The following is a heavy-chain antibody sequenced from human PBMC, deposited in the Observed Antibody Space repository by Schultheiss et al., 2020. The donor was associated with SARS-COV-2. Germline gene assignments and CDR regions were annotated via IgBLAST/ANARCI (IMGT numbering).Heavy chain of an antibody. V-gene: IGHV3-13*01. CDR3: ARGGVVVVATNWFDP. CDR2: IGTAGDT. D-gene: IGHD2-15*01. J-gene: IGHJ5*02. CDR1: GFTFDDYA. Sequence: GGSLRLSCAASGFTFDDYAMHWVRQAPGKGLEWVSAIGTAGDTYYADSVKGRFTISRDNAKNSLYLQMNSLRAEDTAVYYCARGGVVVVATNWFDPWGQGTLVTVSS.